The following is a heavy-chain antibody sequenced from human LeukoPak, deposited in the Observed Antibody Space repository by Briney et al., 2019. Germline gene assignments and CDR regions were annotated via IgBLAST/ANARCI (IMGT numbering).Heavy chain of an antibody. J-gene: IGHJ4*02. CDR2: ISGGGGST. D-gene: IGHD5-24*01. V-gene: IGHV3-23*01. CDR1: GFIFTTYA. Sequence: GGSLRLSCAASGFIFTTYAMIWVRQAPGKGLEWVSTISGGGGSTFYADSVKGRFTISRDNAKNSLYLQMNSLRAEDTAVYYCARDLHIGYRDGYNWLGIFDYWGQGTLVTVSS. CDR3: ARDLHIGYRDGYNWLGIFDY.